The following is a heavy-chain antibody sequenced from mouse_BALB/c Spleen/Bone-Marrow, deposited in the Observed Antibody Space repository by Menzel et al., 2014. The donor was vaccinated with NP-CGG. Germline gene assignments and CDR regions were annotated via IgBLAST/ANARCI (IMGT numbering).Heavy chain of an antibody. Sequence: DVQLQESGGGLVQPGGSLKLSCAASGFDFSRYWMSWVRQAPGKGLEWIGEIYPDRSTINYTPSLKDKFIISRDNAKNTLYLQMSKVRSEDTALYYCARHGYYAMDYWGQGTSVTVSS. CDR2: IYPDRSTI. CDR3: ARHGYYAMDY. CDR1: GFDFSRYW. V-gene: IGHV4-1*02. J-gene: IGHJ4*01.